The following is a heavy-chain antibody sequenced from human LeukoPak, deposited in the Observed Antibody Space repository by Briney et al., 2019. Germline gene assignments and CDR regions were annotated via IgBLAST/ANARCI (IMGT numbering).Heavy chain of an antibody. J-gene: IGHJ4*02. Sequence: PSETLSLTCAVYGGSFSGYYWSWIRQPPGKGLEWIGEINHSGSTNYNPSLKSRVTISIDTSKNQFSLKLNSVTAADTAVYYCTRGQDHWGQGTLATVSS. V-gene: IGHV4-34*01. CDR1: GGSFSGYY. CDR3: TRGQDH. CDR2: INHSGST.